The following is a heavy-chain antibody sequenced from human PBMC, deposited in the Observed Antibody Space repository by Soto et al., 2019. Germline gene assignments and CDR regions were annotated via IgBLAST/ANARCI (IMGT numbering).Heavy chain of an antibody. CDR3: ARSDIVVVPAAMSGDY. Sequence: PSETLSLTCTVSGGSIRSSSYYRGWIRQPPGKGLEWIGSIYYSGSTYYNPSLKSRVTISVDTSKNQFSLKLSSVTAADTAVYYCARSDIVVVPAAMSGDYWGQGTLVTVSS. V-gene: IGHV4-39*01. CDR2: IYYSGST. CDR1: GGSIRSSSYY. D-gene: IGHD2-2*01. J-gene: IGHJ4*02.